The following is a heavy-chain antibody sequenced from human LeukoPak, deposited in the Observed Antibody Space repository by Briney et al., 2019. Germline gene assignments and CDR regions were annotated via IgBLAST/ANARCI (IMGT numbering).Heavy chain of an antibody. J-gene: IGHJ4*02. CDR2: ISYDGSNK. CDR3: AKDFSRVAVAGTDY. CDR1: GFTFSSYG. Sequence: PGGSLRLSCAASGFTFSSYGMHGVRQAPGKGLEWVAVISYDGSNKYYADSVKGRFTISRDNSKNTLYLQMNSLRAEDTAVYYCAKDFSRVAVAGTDYWGQGTLVTVSS. D-gene: IGHD6-19*01. V-gene: IGHV3-30*18.